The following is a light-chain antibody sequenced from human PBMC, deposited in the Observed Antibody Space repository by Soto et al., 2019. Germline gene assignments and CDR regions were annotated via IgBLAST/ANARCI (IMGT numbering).Light chain of an antibody. J-gene: IGKJ1*01. Sequence: DIVMTQSQATLSVSPCERATLSFRASQSIRTDLAWYQQKSGQGPRLLIYDASTRATGIPARFSGSGSGTEFTLTISSLQSEDFAVYYCQQYNNWPPWTFGQGTKVDI. V-gene: IGKV3D-15*01. CDR3: QQYNNWPPWT. CDR1: QSIRTD. CDR2: DAS.